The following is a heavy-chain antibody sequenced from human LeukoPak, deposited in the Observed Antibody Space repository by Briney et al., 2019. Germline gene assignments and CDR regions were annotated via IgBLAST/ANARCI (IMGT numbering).Heavy chain of an antibody. V-gene: IGHV4-30-2*01. CDR1: GGSISSGGYY. D-gene: IGHD2-2*02. CDR2: IYHSGST. Sequence: SQTLSLTCTVSGGSISSGGYYWSWIRQPPGKGLEWIGYIYHSGSTYYNPSLKSRVTISVDRSKNQFSLKLSSVTAADTAVYYCARAAKSEYQLLYRNYYYYMDVWGKGTTVTVSS. J-gene: IGHJ6*03. CDR3: ARAAKSEYQLLYRNYYYYMDV.